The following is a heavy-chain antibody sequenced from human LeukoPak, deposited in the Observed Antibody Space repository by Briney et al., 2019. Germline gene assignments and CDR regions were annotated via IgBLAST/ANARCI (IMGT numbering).Heavy chain of an antibody. CDR2: VSGNGATT. CDR1: GFTFSNYA. CDR3: AKEKLDCSGGSCYFSLDY. J-gene: IGHJ4*02. V-gene: IGHV3-23*01. Sequence: PGGSLRLSCAASGFTFSNYAMSWIRQAPGKGLEWVSAVSGNGATTHYADSVKGRFTISRDNSKNTLFLQMNSLRAEDTAVYYCAKEKLDCSGGSCYFSLDYWGQGTLVTVSS. D-gene: IGHD2-15*01.